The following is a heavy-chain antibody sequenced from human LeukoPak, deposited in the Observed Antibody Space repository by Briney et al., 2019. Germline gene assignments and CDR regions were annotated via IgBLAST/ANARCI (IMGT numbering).Heavy chain of an antibody. J-gene: IGHJ4*02. CDR2: ISALNGNT. CDR1: GYTFTGYY. Sequence: GASVKVSCKASGYTFTGYYMHWVRQAPGQGLEWMGWISALNGNTNYAQKFQGRVTMTTDTSTSTAYMELRSLTSDDTAMYYCARDPKGVTPLDYWGQGTLVTVSS. CDR3: ARDPKGVTPLDY. D-gene: IGHD3-10*01. V-gene: IGHV1-18*04.